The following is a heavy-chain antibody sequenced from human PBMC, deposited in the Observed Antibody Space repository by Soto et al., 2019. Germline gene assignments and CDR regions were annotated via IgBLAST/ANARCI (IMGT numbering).Heavy chain of an antibody. Sequence: EVQVVESGGGLVQPGGSLRLSCEASGLTFSIYRMTWVRRAPGKGLECVANINQDESQKDYVDSVTGRFTVSRDNAKNSLSLQMNSLRAEDTAVYYCARWNYAFDLWGRGTLVTVSS. V-gene: IGHV3-7*01. CDR2: INQDESQK. CDR3: ARWNYAFDL. D-gene: IGHD1-7*01. J-gene: IGHJ2*01. CDR1: GLTFSIYR.